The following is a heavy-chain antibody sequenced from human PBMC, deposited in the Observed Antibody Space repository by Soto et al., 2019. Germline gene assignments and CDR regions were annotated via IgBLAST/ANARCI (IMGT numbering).Heavy chain of an antibody. CDR1: GDSASSNSSA. CDR2: TYDRSKWYN. D-gene: IGHD6-19*01. CDR3: ARDPGSGWNYYYYGMDV. V-gene: IGHV6-1*01. J-gene: IGHJ6*01. Sequence: PCQTLALSCAIYGDSASSNSSAWNCIRQSKSRELELLGRTYDRSKWYNDYAVSLKSRITINPDTSKNQFSLQLNSVTPEDTAVYYCARDPGSGWNYYYYGMDVWGQGTTVPV.